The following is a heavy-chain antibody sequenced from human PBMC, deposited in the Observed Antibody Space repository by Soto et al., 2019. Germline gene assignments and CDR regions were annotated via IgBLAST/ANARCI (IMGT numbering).Heavy chain of an antibody. Sequence: QVQLVQSGAEVREPGASVKVSCKASGYTFSTYDINWVRQATGQGLEWMGFMNPNTDNTACAQNFQGRLTVTWNTSISTAYMELSSLRSEDTALYYCARGPSVDYSGPGYLLAYGLDVWGQGTTVTVSS. CDR2: MNPNTDNT. D-gene: IGHD3-10*01. J-gene: IGHJ6*02. CDR3: ARGPSVDYSGPGYLLAYGLDV. CDR1: GYTFSTYD. V-gene: IGHV1-8*01.